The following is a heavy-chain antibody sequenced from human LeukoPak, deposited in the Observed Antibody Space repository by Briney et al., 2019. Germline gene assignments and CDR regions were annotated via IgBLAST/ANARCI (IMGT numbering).Heavy chain of an antibody. CDR2: IYDGGST. J-gene: IGHJ6*02. D-gene: IGHD2/OR15-2a*01. Sequence: SETLSLTCSVSGGSMTNLYWTWLRQPPGKGLEWIGDIYDGGSTRYTTSLESRVTISVDTSKNQFSLKLSSVTAADTAIYYCAKGGSTNFYDGDVWGQGTTVTVSS. CDR3: AKGGSTNFYDGDV. CDR1: GGSMTNLY. V-gene: IGHV4-59*01.